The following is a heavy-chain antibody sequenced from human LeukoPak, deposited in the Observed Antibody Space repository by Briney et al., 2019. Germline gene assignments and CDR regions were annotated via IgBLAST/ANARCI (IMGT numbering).Heavy chain of an antibody. D-gene: IGHD6-19*01. CDR2: MSYSRST. Sequence: PSETLSLTCTVSGGSSSSYYWSWIRQPPGKGLEWIGWSGYMSYSRSTNDNPSLKSRVTISLDMSKNQFSLKLSSVTAADTAVYYCARYSNGWRNWLDPWGQGTLVTVSS. CDR1: GGSSSSYY. V-gene: IGHV4-59*12. J-gene: IGHJ5*02. CDR3: ARYSNGWRNWLDP.